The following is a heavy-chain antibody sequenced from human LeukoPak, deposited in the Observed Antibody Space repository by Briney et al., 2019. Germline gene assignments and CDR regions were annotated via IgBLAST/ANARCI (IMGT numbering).Heavy chain of an antibody. CDR3: ATKAREAPE. CDR2: IYRGGST. CDR1: GFTVSSIY. D-gene: IGHD1/OR15-1a*01. J-gene: IGHJ4*01. V-gene: IGHV3-53*01. Sequence: GGSLRLSCAPSGFTVSSIYMSWVRQAARNGLEWVSVIYRGGSTYYADSVKGRFTGSRDNANNALYLQINSLGVEDTAIYYCATKAREAPEWGQGTLVTVSS.